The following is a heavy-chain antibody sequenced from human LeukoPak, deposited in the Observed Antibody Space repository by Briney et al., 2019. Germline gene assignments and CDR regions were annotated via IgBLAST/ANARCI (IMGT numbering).Heavy chain of an antibody. Sequence: SETLSLTCTVSGGSISSYYWSWIRQPSGKGLEWIGYIYYSGSTNYNPSLKSRVTISVDTSKNQFSLKLSSVTAADTAVYYCAGLRYFDWLPDYWGQGTLVTVSS. CDR1: GGSISSYY. J-gene: IGHJ4*02. D-gene: IGHD3-9*01. CDR3: AGLRYFDWLPDY. CDR2: IYYSGST. V-gene: IGHV4-59*08.